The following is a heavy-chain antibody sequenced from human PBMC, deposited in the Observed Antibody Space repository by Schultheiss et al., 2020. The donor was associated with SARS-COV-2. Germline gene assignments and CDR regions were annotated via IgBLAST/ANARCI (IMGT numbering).Heavy chain of an antibody. J-gene: IGHJ4*02. CDR3: ARAPSTIAARLGPTLEY. CDR1: GGTFSSYA. D-gene: IGHD6-6*01. V-gene: IGHV1-69*04. CDR2: IIPILGIA. Sequence: SVKVSCKASGGTFSSYAISWVRQAPGQGLEWMGRIIPILGIANYAQKFQGRVTITADKSTSTAYMELSSLRSEDTAVYYCARAPSTIAARLGPTLEYWGQGTLVTVSS.